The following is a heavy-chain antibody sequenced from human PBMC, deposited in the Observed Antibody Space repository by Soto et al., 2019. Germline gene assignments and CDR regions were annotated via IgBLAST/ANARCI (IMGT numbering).Heavy chain of an antibody. J-gene: IGHJ4*02. Sequence: ASVKVSCKASGYTFTSYYMHWVRQAPGQGLEWMGIINPSGGSTTYADFVKGRFTISRDNAKNTLYLQLNSLAAEDTAVYYCATLPPPSDYGGLETLATLS. V-gene: IGHV1-46*04. CDR3: ATLPPPSDY. CDR1: GYTFTSYY. CDR2: INPSGGST.